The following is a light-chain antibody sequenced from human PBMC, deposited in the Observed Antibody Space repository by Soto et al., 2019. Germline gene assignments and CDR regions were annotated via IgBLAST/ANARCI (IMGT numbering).Light chain of an antibody. CDR2: EVS. J-gene: IGLJ1*01. CDR1: SSDVGGYNY. Sequence: QSVLTQPASVSGSPGQSITISCTGTSSDVGGYNYVSWYQQHPGKAPKLMIYEVSSLPSGVSNRFSGSKSGNTASLTISGLQAEDEADYYCSSYTSSSPYVFGTGTKVTVL. V-gene: IGLV2-14*01. CDR3: SSYTSSSPYV.